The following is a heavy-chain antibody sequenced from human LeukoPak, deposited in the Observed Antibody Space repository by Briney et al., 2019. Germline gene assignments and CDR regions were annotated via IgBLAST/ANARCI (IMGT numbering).Heavy chain of an antibody. Sequence: GGSLRLSCAASGFTFSSYAMHWVRQAPGKGLEWGALISYDGSDKFYADSVKGRFTISRDNSKNTLYLQMNSLRAEDTAVYYCARDGEVLRYFDWAPSYFDYWGQGTLVTVSS. J-gene: IGHJ4*02. CDR3: ARDGEVLRYFDWAPSYFDY. V-gene: IGHV3-30-3*01. CDR1: GFTFSSYA. CDR2: ISYDGSDK. D-gene: IGHD3-9*01.